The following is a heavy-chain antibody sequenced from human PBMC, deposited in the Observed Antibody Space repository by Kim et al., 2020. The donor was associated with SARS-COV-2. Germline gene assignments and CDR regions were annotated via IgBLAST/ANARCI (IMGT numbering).Heavy chain of an antibody. D-gene: IGHD6-13*01. J-gene: IGHJ4*02. V-gene: IGHV3-23*01. Sequence: YADSVKGRFTISRDNSKNTLYLQMNSLRAEDTAVYYCAKQWYSSSWHFDYWGQGTLVTVSS. CDR3: AKQWYSSSWHFDY.